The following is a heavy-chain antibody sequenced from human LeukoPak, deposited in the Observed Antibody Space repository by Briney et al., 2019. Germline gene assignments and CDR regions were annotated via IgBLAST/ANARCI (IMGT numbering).Heavy chain of an antibody. J-gene: IGHJ3*02. CDR3: ATARGIRDAFDI. V-gene: IGHV1-24*01. D-gene: IGHD3-16*01. CDR2: FDPEDGET. CDR1: GYTLTELS. Sequence: ASVTVSCKVSGYTLTELSMHWVRQAPGKGLEWMGGFDPEDGETIYAQKFQGRVTMTEDTSTDTAYMELSSLRSEDTAVYYCATARGIRDAFDIWGQGTMVTVSS.